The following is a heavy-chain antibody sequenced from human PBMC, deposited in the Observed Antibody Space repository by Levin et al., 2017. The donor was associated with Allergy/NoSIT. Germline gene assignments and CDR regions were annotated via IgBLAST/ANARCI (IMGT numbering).Heavy chain of an antibody. Sequence: PQASVKVSCKASGYMFTSHGINWVRQAPGQGLEWMGWISPYNGNTNYAQKFQGRVTMTTEKSTNTVYMDLRSLKSDETAIYYCARDYKYSSSSGFGYWGQGTLITVSS. D-gene: IGHD6-6*01. CDR3: ARDYKYSSSSGFGY. J-gene: IGHJ4*02. CDR1: GYMFTSHG. CDR2: ISPYNGNT. V-gene: IGHV1-18*01.